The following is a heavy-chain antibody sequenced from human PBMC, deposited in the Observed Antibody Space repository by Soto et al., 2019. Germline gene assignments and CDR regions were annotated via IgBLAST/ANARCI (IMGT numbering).Heavy chain of an antibody. Sequence: WWSLRLSCSASVFTFSSYAMSWFRQAPGKGLEWVSAISGSGGSTYYADSVKGRFTISRDNSKNTLYLQMNSLRAEDTAVYYCAKDQDDVAVAGLYYFDYWGQGTLVTVSS. CDR1: VFTFSSYA. CDR3: AKDQDDVAVAGLYYFDY. D-gene: IGHD6-19*01. V-gene: IGHV3-23*01. J-gene: IGHJ4*02. CDR2: ISGSGGST.